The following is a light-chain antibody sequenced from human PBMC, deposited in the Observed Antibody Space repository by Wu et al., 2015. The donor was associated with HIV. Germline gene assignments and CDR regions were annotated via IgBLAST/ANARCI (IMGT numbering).Light chain of an antibody. CDR2: DAS. V-gene: IGKV3-20*01. J-gene: IGKJ2*03. CDR1: RSVGGL. Sequence: DIVLTQSPTTLSLSPGERATLSCRASRSVGGLLAWYQQKPGQTPRLLIYDASRRATGIPARFSGSGSGTDFTLTISRLEPEDFAVYYCQQYGSSRSFGQGTKLEIK. CDR3: QQYGSSRS.